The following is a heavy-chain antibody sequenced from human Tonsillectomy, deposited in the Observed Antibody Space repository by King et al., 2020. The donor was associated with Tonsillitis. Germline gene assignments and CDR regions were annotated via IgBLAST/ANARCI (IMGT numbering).Heavy chain of an antibody. D-gene: IGHD5-24*01. Sequence: QVQLQQWGAGLLKPSETLSLTCDVYVGSISGYYWSLIRPSPGKGLEWIGDIHQSGSTNYSPSLKSRVIISIDTSESHISLKLTSVTAADTAVYYCARGRRGLQSSYYFDDWGQGTPVIVSS. CDR1: VGSISGYY. J-gene: IGHJ4*02. CDR2: IHQSGST. V-gene: IGHV4-34*01. CDR3: ARGRRGLQSSYYFDD.